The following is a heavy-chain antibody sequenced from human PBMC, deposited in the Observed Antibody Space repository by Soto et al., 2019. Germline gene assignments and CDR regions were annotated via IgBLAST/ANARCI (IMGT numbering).Heavy chain of an antibody. D-gene: IGHD3-16*01. CDR2: TYYRSKWYN. J-gene: IGHJ5*01. CDR1: GDSVSSNSAT. CDR3: ARLIGNSWLDS. V-gene: IGHV6-1*01. Sequence: SQTLSLTCAISGDSVSSNSATWDWIRHFPSRGLEWLGRTYYRSKWYNDYAVSVKSRITINPDTSNNQLSLQLNSVTPDDTAVYYCARLIGNSWLDSWGQGTLVTVSS.